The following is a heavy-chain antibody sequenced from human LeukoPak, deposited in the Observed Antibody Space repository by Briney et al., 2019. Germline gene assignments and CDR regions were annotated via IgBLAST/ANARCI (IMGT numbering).Heavy chain of an antibody. V-gene: IGHV4-39*01. Sequence: SETLSLTCTVSGGSISSSSSYWGWVRQPPGKGLEWIGSIYYSGSTFYNPSLTSRVTISVDTSKNQFSLRLSSVTATDTAMYYCARHSVGATVTNPFDYWGQGTLVTVSS. D-gene: IGHD4-17*01. CDR3: ARHSVGATVTNPFDY. CDR1: GGSISSSSSY. J-gene: IGHJ4*02. CDR2: IYYSGST.